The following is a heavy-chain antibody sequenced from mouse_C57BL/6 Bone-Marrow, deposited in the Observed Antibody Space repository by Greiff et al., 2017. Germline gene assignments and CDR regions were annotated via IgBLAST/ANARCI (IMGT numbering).Heavy chain of an antibody. CDR1: GYIFTSYW. Sequence: QVQLQQSGAELVRPGASVKLSCKTSGYIFTSYWIHWVKKRAVQGLEWIARIYPGTGSTYYTENFKGKATLTADKSSSSAYMQLSSLKSEDSAVYCCARFDYGGGAMDYWGQGTSVTGSS. CDR2: IYPGTGST. CDR3: ARFDYGGGAMDY. V-gene: IGHV1S132*01. D-gene: IGHD2-4*01. J-gene: IGHJ4*01.